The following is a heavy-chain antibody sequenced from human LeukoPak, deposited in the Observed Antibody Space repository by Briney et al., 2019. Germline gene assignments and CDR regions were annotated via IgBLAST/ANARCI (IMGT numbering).Heavy chain of an antibody. V-gene: IGHV4-34*01. Sequence: PSETLSLTCAVYGGSFSGYYWSWVRQSPGKGLEWIGEINNSGTTNYHPSFKSRLTVSIDTSRNQFSLKLRSVTAADAAVYYCASPARRDGYNFNYWGQGTLVTVSS. CDR3: ASPARRDGYNFNY. J-gene: IGHJ4*02. CDR2: INNSGTT. D-gene: IGHD5-24*01. CDR1: GGSFSGYY.